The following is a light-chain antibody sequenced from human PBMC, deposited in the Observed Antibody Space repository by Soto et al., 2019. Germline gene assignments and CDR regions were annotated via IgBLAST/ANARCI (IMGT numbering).Light chain of an antibody. CDR1: QSVSSN. J-gene: IGKJ1*01. Sequence: EIVITQSPATLSVSPGERATLSRRASQSVSSNLAWYQQKPGQAPRLLIYGASTRATGIPARFSGSGSGTEFTLTISSLQSEDFAVYYCQQYNNWPPKTFGQGTKVDIK. V-gene: IGKV3-15*01. CDR2: GAS. CDR3: QQYNNWPPKT.